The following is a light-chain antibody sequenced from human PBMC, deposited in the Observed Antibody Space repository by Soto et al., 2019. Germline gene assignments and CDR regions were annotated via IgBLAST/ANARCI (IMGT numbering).Light chain of an antibody. CDR1: QDIRNE. Sequence: AIQMTQSPSSLSASVGDRVTITCRASQDIRNELGWYQQKPGKAPKFLIYAASSLHTGVPSRFSGSGSGTDFTLTISSLQPEDFATYFCLQESDYPRTFGQGTKVEIK. J-gene: IGKJ1*01. CDR2: AAS. CDR3: LQESDYPRT. V-gene: IGKV1-6*01.